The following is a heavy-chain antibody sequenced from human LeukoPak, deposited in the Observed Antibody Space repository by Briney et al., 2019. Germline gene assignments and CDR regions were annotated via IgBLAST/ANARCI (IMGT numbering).Heavy chain of an antibody. J-gene: IGHJ3*02. CDR3: ARGCTDTREPHDFVI. CDR2: IYSSGST. Sequence: SETLSLTCTVSGGSISTYYWSWIRQPAGKGLEWIGRIYSSGSTNYKPSLKRRVTMSVDTSKNQFSLKLTSVTAADTAIYYCARGCTDTREPHDFVIWGQGTGVSVSP. CDR1: GGSISTYY. V-gene: IGHV4-4*07. D-gene: IGHD2-8*02.